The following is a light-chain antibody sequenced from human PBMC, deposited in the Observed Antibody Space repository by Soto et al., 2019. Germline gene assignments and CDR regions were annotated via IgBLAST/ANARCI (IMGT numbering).Light chain of an antibody. V-gene: IGKV1-13*02. Sequence: IQLTQSPSTLSASVGDRVTITCRASQGIGTALAWYHQRPGNSPDLLVYDASTLQSGVPSRFSGSGSETDFSLTISGLQPEDFGHYYCQQFNSKPLTFGGGTRVEIK. J-gene: IGKJ4*01. CDR3: QQFNSKPLT. CDR1: QGIGTA. CDR2: DAS.